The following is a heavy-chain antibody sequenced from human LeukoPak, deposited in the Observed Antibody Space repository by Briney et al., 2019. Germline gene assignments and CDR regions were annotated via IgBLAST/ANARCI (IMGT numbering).Heavy chain of an antibody. J-gene: IGHJ4*02. CDR3: ARHESHGGNSRAYFDY. Sequence: SETLSLTCTVSGGSISRYYWNWIRQPAGKGLEWIGRIHTSGSTNYNPSLKSRVTMSVDTSKNQFSLKLSSVTAADTAVYYCARHESHGGNSRAYFDYWGQGTLVTVSS. D-gene: IGHD4-23*01. CDR2: IHTSGST. CDR1: GGSISRYY. V-gene: IGHV4-4*07.